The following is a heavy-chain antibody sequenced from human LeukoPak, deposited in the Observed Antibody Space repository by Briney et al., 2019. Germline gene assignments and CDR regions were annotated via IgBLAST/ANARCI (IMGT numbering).Heavy chain of an antibody. Sequence: ASVKVSCKASGYIFTGYYMHWVRQAPGQGLEWMGWINPNSGGTNYAQKFQGRVTMTRDTSISTAYMELSRLRSDDTAVYYCARGGIVVVPAAMDVSYYYYGMDVWGQGTTVTVSS. CDR2: INPNSGGT. CDR3: ARGGIVVVPAAMDVSYYYYGMDV. V-gene: IGHV1-2*02. CDR1: GYIFTGYY. J-gene: IGHJ6*02. D-gene: IGHD2-2*01.